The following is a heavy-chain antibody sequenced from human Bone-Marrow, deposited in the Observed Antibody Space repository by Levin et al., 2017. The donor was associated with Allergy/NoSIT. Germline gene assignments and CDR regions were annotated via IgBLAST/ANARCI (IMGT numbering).Heavy chain of an antibody. J-gene: IGHJ6*03. CDR1: DGSLHNYY. CDR3: ARRMTVVYSMDI. CDR2: INYGGGT. V-gene: IGHV4-34*01. D-gene: IGHD2-21*01. Sequence: SQTLSLTCAVYDGSLHNYYWSWIRQPPGKGLEWIGEINYGGGTNYNPSLKSRVTISLDRSNYQFSLRLRSMTAADTAVYYCARRMTVVYSMDIWGKGTTVTVSS.